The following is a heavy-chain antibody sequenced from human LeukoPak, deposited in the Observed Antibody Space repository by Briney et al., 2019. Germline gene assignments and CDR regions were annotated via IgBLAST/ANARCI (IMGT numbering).Heavy chain of an antibody. CDR1: EFSVGSNY. D-gene: IGHD5-12*01. CDR2: IYSGGST. Sequence: PGGSLRLSCAASEFSVGSNYMSWVRQAPGKGLEWVSLIYSGGSTNYADSVKGRFTISRDNSKNTLYLQMNSLRAEDTAVYYCARGRGYSGYDTTNDYWGQGTLVTVSS. V-gene: IGHV3-53*01. CDR3: ARGRGYSGYDTTNDY. J-gene: IGHJ4*02.